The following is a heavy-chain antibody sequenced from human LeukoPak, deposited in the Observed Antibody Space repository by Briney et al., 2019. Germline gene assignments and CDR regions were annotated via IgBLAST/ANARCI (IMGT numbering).Heavy chain of an antibody. CDR2: IYTSGST. CDR1: GGSISSGSYY. Sequence: SETLSLTCTVSGGSISSGSYYWSWIRQPAGKGLEWIGRIYTSGSTNYNPSLKSRVTISVDTSKNQFSLKLSSVTAADTAVYYCARVDTNMAYFDYCGQGTLVTVSS. J-gene: IGHJ4*02. CDR3: ARVDTNMAYFDY. V-gene: IGHV4-61*02. D-gene: IGHD5-18*01.